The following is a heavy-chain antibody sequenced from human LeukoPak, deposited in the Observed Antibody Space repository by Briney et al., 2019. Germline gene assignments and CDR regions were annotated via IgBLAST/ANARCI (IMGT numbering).Heavy chain of an antibody. D-gene: IGHD6-13*01. CDR1: GGSISSYY. V-gene: IGHV4-59*08. Sequence: SETLSLTCTVSGGSISSYYWSWIRQPPGKGLEWIGYIYYSGSTNYNPSLKSRVTISVGTSRKHFSLKLRSVTAADTAVYYCARGRAAAGQDWFDPWGQGTLVTVSS. CDR2: IYYSGST. J-gene: IGHJ5*02. CDR3: ARGRAAAGQDWFDP.